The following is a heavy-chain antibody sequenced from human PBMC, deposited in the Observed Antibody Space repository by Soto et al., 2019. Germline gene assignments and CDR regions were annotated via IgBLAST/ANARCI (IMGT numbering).Heavy chain of an antibody. D-gene: IGHD6-6*01. J-gene: IGHJ4*02. CDR3: ARIPTSSSSPLFDY. Sequence: QVTLEESGPILVTPTETLTLTCTVSGFSLSYPRMGVSWIRQTPGKALEWLAHIFSNDEKSYNTFLKSRLTISKDTSKSRVVLSMTNMDPVDTGTYYCARIPTSSSSPLFDYWGQGTLVTVSS. CDR2: IFSNDEK. V-gene: IGHV2-26*01. CDR1: GFSLSYPRMG.